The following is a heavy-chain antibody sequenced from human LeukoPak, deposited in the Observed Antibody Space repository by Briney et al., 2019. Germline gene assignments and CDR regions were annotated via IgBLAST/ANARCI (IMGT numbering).Heavy chain of an antibody. V-gene: IGHV1-69*01. CDR1: GGTFSSYA. Sequence: SSVKVSCKASGGTFSSYAISWVRQAPGQGLEWMGGIIPIFGTANYAQKFQGRVTITADESTSTAYMELSSLRSEDTAVYYCARGPYSGSYWEYFDYWGQGTLVTVSS. CDR2: IIPIFGTA. J-gene: IGHJ4*02. CDR3: ARGPYSGSYWEYFDY. D-gene: IGHD1-26*01.